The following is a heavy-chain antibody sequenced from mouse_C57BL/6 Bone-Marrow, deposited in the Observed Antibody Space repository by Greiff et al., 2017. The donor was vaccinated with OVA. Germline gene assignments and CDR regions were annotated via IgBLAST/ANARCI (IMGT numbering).Heavy chain of an antibody. CDR2: IYPGSGNT. Sequence: QVQLKESGAELVRPGASVKLSCKASGYTFTDYYINWVKQRPGQGLEWIARIYPGSGNTYYNEKFKGKATLTAEKSSSTAYMQLSSLTSEDSAVYFCARPITTVVGDWYFDVWGTGTTVTVSS. V-gene: IGHV1-76*01. J-gene: IGHJ1*03. D-gene: IGHD1-1*01. CDR1: GYTFTDYY. CDR3: ARPITTVVGDWYFDV.